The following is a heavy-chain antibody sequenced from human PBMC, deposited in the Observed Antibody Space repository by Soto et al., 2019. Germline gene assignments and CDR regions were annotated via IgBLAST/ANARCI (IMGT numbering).Heavy chain of an antibody. CDR3: ARVGCSGGSCPPFDP. D-gene: IGHD2-15*01. J-gene: IGHJ5*02. CDR1: GVSISSYY. V-gene: IGHV4-59*01. CDR2: IYYSGST. Sequence: PSETLSLTCTVSGVSISSYYWSWIRQPPGKGLEWIGYIYYSGSTNYNPSLKSRVTILVDTSTNQFSLKLSSVTAADTAVDYCARVGCSGGSCPPFDPWGQGTLVTVSS.